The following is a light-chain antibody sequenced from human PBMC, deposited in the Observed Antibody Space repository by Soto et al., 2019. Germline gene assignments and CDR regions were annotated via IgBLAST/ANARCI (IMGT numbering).Light chain of an antibody. CDR3: SSYTTSYFYV. Sequence: QSALTQPASVSWSPGQSITISCTGSGRDIGAYDYVSWYQQHPGKAPKLLIYGVKNRPSGVSYRFSASKSAFTASLTISGLQAEDEAHYYCSSYTTSYFYVFGPGTKGTVL. CDR1: GRDIGAYDY. CDR2: GVK. V-gene: IGLV2-14*01. J-gene: IGLJ1*01.